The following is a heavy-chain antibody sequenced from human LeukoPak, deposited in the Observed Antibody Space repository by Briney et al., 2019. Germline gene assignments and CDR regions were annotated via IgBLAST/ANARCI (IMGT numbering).Heavy chain of an antibody. CDR3: SKAGDTNYYRYGDY. J-gene: IGHJ4*02. CDR2: MHYDGSKE. CDR1: QFGFNTYA. D-gene: IGHD5-18*01. Sequence: GGSLRLSCAASQFGFNTYAMHWFRQAPGKGLEWVALMHYDGSKEYYAESVKGRFTISRDNSRNRLYLQMNNLRGEDTALYYCSKAGDTNYYRYGDYWGQGTLVTVSS. V-gene: IGHV3-30*02.